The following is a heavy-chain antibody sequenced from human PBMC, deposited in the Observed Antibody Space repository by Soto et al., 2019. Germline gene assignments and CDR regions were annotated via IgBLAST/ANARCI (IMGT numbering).Heavy chain of an antibody. V-gene: IGHV3-9*01. CDR2: ISWNSDTI. J-gene: IGHJ4*02. CDR3: AKALPPGSYYKPVHY. Sequence: EVQLVESGGGLVQPGRSLRISCAASGFTFDNYAIHWVRQAPGKGLEWVSGISWNSDTIGYADSVKGRFTISRDSAKKSVSLQMNSLRPEDTALYHCAKALPPGSYYKPVHYWGEGTLVTVSS. CDR1: GFTFDNYA. D-gene: IGHD3-10*01.